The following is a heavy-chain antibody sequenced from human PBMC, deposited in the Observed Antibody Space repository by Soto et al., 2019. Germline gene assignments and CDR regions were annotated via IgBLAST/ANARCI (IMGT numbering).Heavy chain of an antibody. J-gene: IGHJ4*02. Sequence: QVQLVQSGAEVKKPGASVKVSCKASGYTFSSIGISWVRQAPGQGREWMGWISPYKGNTHYAQGLQGRVTMTTDTSTSTAYMELRRLRSDDTAVYYCARDLYASGSYYTDYWGQGTLVTVSS. D-gene: IGHD3-10*01. CDR1: GYTFSSIG. V-gene: IGHV1-18*01. CDR3: ARDLYASGSYYTDY. CDR2: ISPYKGNT.